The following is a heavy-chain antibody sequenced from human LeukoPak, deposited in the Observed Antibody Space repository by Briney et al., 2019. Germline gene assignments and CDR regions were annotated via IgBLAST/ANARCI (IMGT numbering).Heavy chain of an antibody. D-gene: IGHD3-3*01. CDR3: ARVNPRFWSGFPLDY. CDR2: AAYDGSNE. Sequence: GRSLRLSCEASGFTFTYYAMHWVRQAPGKGLEWVAVAAYDGSNEHYADSVKGRFTISRDNSQNTLFLHMNSLRAEDSAIYYCARVNPRFWSGFPLDYWGQGTLVTVSS. J-gene: IGHJ4*02. CDR1: GFTFTYYA. V-gene: IGHV3-30*04.